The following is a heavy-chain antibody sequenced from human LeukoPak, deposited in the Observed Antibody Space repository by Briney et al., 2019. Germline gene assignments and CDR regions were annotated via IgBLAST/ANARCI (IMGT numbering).Heavy chain of an antibody. V-gene: IGHV1-2*02. CDR1: GYTFTTYH. Sequence: ASVKVSCKASGYTFTTYHIHWVRQAPGQGLEGMGWINPNSRGTNYAQKFKGRVTMTRDTSISTAYIELTMLRPDDTPVYYCARAYDILTGYYTTFNYWGQGTLVTVSS. CDR3: ARAYDILTGYYTTFNY. D-gene: IGHD3-9*01. CDR2: INPNSRGT. J-gene: IGHJ4*02.